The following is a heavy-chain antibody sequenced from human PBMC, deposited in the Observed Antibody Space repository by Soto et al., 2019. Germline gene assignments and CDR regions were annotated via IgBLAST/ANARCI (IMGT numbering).Heavy chain of an antibody. CDR3: ATFRSGYYQTDAFDI. J-gene: IGHJ3*02. Sequence: PSETLYHTWAVSGDTISRYILLIWCCQHPRKGPEWIGEIHHSGSTNYNPSLKSRVTISIDKSKNQFSLDLSSVTAADTAMYYCATFRSGYYQTDAFDIWGQGTMVT. CDR2: IHHSGST. D-gene: IGHD3-22*01. CDR1: GDTISRYIL. V-gene: IGHV4-4*02.